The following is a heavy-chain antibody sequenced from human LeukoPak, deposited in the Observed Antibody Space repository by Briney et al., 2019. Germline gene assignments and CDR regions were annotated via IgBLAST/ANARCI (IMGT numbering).Heavy chain of an antibody. CDR1: GYTFTSYY. CDR3: ARDSREGRITIFGVVTPPGDYYMDV. Sequence: GASVKVSCKASGYTFTSYYMHWVRQAPGQGLEWMGIINPSGGSTSYAQKFQGRVTMTRGTSTSTVYMELSSLRSEDTAVYYCARDSREGRITIFGVVTPPGDYYMDVWGKGTTVTVSS. D-gene: IGHD3-3*01. V-gene: IGHV1-46*01. CDR2: INPSGGST. J-gene: IGHJ6*03.